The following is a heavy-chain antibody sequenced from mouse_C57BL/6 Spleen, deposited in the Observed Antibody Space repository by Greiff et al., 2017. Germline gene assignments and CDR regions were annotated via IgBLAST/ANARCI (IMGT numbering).Heavy chain of an antibody. Sequence: EVKVVESGGGLVKPGGSLKLSCAASGFTFSSYAMSWVRQTPEKRLEWVATISDGGSYTYYPDNVKGRFTISRDNAKNNLYLQMSHLKSEDTAMYYCARDGYYPSYFDYWGQGTTLTVSS. CDR1: GFTFSSYA. J-gene: IGHJ2*01. CDR2: ISDGGSYT. D-gene: IGHD2-3*01. V-gene: IGHV5-4*01. CDR3: ARDGYYPSYFDY.